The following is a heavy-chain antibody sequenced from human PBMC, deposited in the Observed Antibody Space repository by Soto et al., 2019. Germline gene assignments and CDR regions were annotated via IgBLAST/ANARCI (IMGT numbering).Heavy chain of an antibody. V-gene: IGHV3-30*04. CDR1: GFTFNTYA. Sequence: LVESGGGVAQPGKSQTLSCAASGFTFNTYAFHWVRQAPGKGLGWVAVVSSDGKDKFYADSVSGRFTISRDDSKDTLFLHMNSLRTEDTAVYFCVRQLSFVVGTLTTREHFFQHWGRGTLVTVSS. J-gene: IGHJ1*01. D-gene: IGHD2-21*02. CDR2: VSSDGKDK. CDR3: VRQLSFVVGTLTTREHFFQH.